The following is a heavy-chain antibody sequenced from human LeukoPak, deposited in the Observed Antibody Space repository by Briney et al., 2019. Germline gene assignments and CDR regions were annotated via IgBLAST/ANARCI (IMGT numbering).Heavy chain of an antibody. D-gene: IGHD3-10*01. Sequence: PGGSLRLSCAASGFTVSSNYMSWVRQAPGKGLEWVSVIYSGGSTYYADSVKGRFTISRDNSKNTLYLQMNSLRAEDTAVYYCARDRPYGSGSYYGRNWYFGLWGRGTLVTVSS. J-gene: IGHJ2*01. V-gene: IGHV3-53*01. CDR1: GFTVSSNY. CDR3: ARDRPYGSGSYYGRNWYFGL. CDR2: IYSGGST.